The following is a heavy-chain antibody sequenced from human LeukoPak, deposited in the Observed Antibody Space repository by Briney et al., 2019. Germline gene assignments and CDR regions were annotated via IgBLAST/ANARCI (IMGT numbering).Heavy chain of an antibody. CDR2: IYTSGST. Sequence: PSETLSLTCTVSGGSISSYYWSWLRPPAGKGLEWIGRIYTSGSTNYNPSLKSRVTMSADTSKNQFSLKLSSVTAADTAVYYCVRVVVVAAIKGAFDIWGQGTMVTVSS. CDR3: VRVVVVAAIKGAFDI. V-gene: IGHV4-4*07. D-gene: IGHD2-15*01. J-gene: IGHJ3*02. CDR1: GGSISSYY.